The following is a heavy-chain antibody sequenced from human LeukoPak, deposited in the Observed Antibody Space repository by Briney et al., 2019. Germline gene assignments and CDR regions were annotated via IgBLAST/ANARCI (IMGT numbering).Heavy chain of an antibody. V-gene: IGHV3-23*01. Sequence: GGSLRLSCAASGFIFSNYWMSWVRQAPGKGLEWVSAISGSGGSTYYADSVKGRFTISRDNSKNTLYLQMNSLRAEDTAVYYCAKDPYSSGQYRGYWGQGTLVTVSS. CDR2: ISGSGGST. D-gene: IGHD6-19*01. CDR1: GFIFSNYW. CDR3: AKDPYSSGQYRGY. J-gene: IGHJ4*02.